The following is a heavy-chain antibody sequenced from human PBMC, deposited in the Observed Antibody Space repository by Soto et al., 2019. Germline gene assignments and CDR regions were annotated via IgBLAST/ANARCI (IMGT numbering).Heavy chain of an antibody. J-gene: IGHJ3*02. CDR3: AREYYYDSSGTNAFDI. CDR1: GFTFSSYA. Sequence: QVQLVESGGGVVQPGRSLRLSCAASGFTFSSYAMHWVRQAPGKGLEWVAVISYDGSNKYYADSVKGRFTISRDNSKNTLYLKMNSLRAEDTAVYYCAREYYYDSSGTNAFDIWGQGTMVTVSS. D-gene: IGHD3-22*01. V-gene: IGHV3-30-3*01. CDR2: ISYDGSNK.